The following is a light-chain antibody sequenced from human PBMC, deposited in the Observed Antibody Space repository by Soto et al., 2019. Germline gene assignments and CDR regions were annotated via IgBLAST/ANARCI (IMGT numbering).Light chain of an antibody. CDR1: SSDVGGYNY. CDR3: ISYAGSFYV. J-gene: IGLJ1*01. Sequence: QSALTQPPSASGSPGQSVTISCTGTSSDVGGYNYVSWYQQYPGKAPKLMIYEVTKRPSGVPDRFSGSKSGNTASLTVSGLQAEDEADYYCISYAGSFYVLGTGTKVPVL. V-gene: IGLV2-8*01. CDR2: EVT.